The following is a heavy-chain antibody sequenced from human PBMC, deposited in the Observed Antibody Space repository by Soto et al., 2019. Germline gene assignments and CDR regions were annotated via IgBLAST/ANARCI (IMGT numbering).Heavy chain of an antibody. Sequence: PVGSLRLSCAASGFTFDDYAMHWVRQAPGKGLEWVSGISWNSGSVGYADSVKGRFTISRDNAKNSLYLQVNSLRAEDTALYYCSRGGIYNYHYFEYWGPGTLVTVSS. CDR2: ISWNSGSV. V-gene: IGHV3-9*01. CDR3: SRGGIYNYHYFEY. J-gene: IGHJ4*02. D-gene: IGHD1-1*01. CDR1: GFTFDDYA.